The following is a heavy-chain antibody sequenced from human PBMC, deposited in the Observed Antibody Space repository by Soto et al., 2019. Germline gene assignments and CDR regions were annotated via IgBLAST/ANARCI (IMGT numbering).Heavy chain of an antibody. CDR3: ARHRYNWKKDGYYGMDV. J-gene: IGHJ6*02. CDR1: GYTFTSYG. CDR2: ISAYNGNT. V-gene: IGHV1-18*01. D-gene: IGHD1-20*01. Sequence: QVQLVQSGAEVKKPGASVKVSCKASGYTFTSYGISWVRQAPGQGLEWMGWISAYNGNTNYAQKPQGRVTMTTDTSTSTAYMELRSLRSDDTAVYYCARHRYNWKKDGYYGMDVWGQGTTVTVSS.